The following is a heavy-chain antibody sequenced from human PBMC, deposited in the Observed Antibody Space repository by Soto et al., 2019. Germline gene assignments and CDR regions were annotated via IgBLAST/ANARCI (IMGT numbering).Heavy chain of an antibody. CDR2: IIPMFGAA. J-gene: IGHJ4*02. Sequence: QVQLVQSGAAVKKPESSVKVSCKAPGGTFSTYAISWVRQAPGQGLEWMGGIIPMFGAANYAQRFQDRVTITEDESTNTVYMELSSLRAEDTAVYFCASGIQLWLRRINNGYSGWGQGTLVTVSS. CDR3: ASGIQLWLRRINNGYSG. V-gene: IGHV1-69*12. CDR1: GGTFSTYA. D-gene: IGHD5-18*01.